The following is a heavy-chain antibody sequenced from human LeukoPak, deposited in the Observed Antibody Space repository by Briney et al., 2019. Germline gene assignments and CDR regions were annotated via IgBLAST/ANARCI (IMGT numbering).Heavy chain of an antibody. J-gene: IGHJ5*02. CDR3: ARDTIGSPYNWFDP. CDR2: IYTSGST. V-gene: IGHV4-4*07. CDR1: GGSISSYY. D-gene: IGHD2-15*01. Sequence: TSETLSLTCTASGGSISSYYWSWIRQPAGKGLEWIGRIYTSGSTNYNPSLKSRVTMSADTSKNQFSLKLSSVTAADTAVYYCARDTIGSPYNWFDPWGQGTLVTVSS.